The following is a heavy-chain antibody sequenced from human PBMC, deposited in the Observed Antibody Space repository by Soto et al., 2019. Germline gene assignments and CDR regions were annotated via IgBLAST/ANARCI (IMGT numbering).Heavy chain of an antibody. V-gene: IGHV3-NL1*01. J-gene: IGHJ4*02. CDR3: ARDDEDGSYCDLGY. D-gene: IGHD2-21*01. CDR2: IYSADNT. CDR1: GFTFDDYA. Sequence: PGGSLRLSCAASGFTFDDYAMHWVRQGPGKGLEWVSIIYSADNTFYVDSVKGRFIISRDNSKNTLYLQMNSLRTEDTAIYYCARDDEDGSYCDLGYWGQGTLVTVSS.